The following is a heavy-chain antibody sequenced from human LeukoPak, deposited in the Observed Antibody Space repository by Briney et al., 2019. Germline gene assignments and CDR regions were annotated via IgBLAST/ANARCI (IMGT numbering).Heavy chain of an antibody. V-gene: IGHV1-24*01. Sequence: ASVKVSCKVSGYTLTELSMHWVRQAPGKGRGWMGGFDSEDGETIYAQKFQGRLTITEDTSTDTAYMELSSLRSEDTAVYYCATEDPPGIAARGAKPFDYWGQGTLATVSS. CDR1: GYTLTELS. CDR3: ATEDPPGIAARGAKPFDY. CDR2: FDSEDGET. J-gene: IGHJ4*02. D-gene: IGHD6-13*01.